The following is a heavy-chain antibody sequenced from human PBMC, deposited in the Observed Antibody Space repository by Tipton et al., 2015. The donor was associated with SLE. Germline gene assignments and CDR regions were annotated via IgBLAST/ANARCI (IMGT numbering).Heavy chain of an antibody. CDR3: ARDTSWGSFGY. V-gene: IGHV4-38-2*02. CDR1: GYFISSGFY. J-gene: IGHJ4*02. D-gene: IGHD3-16*01. CDR2: LSHSGSS. Sequence: TLSLTCAVSGYFISSGFYWGWIRQPPGKGLEWIGSLSHSGSSYYNPSLESRVTMSVATSKNQFSLKLTSVTAADTAVYYCARDTSWGSFGYWGPGTLVTVSS.